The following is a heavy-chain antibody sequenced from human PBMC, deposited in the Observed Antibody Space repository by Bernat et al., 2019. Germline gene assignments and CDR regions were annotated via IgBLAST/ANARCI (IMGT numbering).Heavy chain of an antibody. V-gene: IGHV3-33*01. CDR2: IWYGGSNK. CDR1: GFTFSSYG. D-gene: IGHD3-16*01. CDR3: ARELAGYVYYYYGMDV. Sequence: QVQLVESGGGVVQPGRSLRLSCAASGFTFSSYGMHWVRQAPGKGLEWVAVIWYGGSNKYYADSVKGRFTISRDNSKNTLYLQMNSLRAEDTAVYYWARELAGYVYYYYGMDVWGQGTTVTVSS. J-gene: IGHJ6*02.